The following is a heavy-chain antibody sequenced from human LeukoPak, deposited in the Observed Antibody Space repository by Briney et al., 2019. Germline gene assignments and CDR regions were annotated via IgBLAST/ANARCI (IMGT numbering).Heavy chain of an antibody. J-gene: IGHJ4*02. CDR3: ARNVGSGLDY. CDR2: INPSGGST. Sequence: GASVKVSCKASGYTFTTYYLHWVRQAPGQGLEWMGFINPSGGSTSYAQKFQGRITMTRVTSTTTVYMDLSSLRSEDTAVYYCARNVGSGLDYWGQGTLVTVSS. CDR1: GYTFTTYY. D-gene: IGHD1-1*01. V-gene: IGHV1-46*01.